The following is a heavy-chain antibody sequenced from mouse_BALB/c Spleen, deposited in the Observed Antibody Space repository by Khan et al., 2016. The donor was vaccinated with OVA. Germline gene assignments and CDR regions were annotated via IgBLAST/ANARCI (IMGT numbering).Heavy chain of an antibody. V-gene: IGHV9-3-1*01. CDR2: INTYTGEP. J-gene: IGHJ1*01. CDR1: GYTFTNYG. CDR3: ARVGNCWCFDV. Sequence: QIQLVQSGPELKKPGETVKISCKASGYTFTNYGMNWVKQAPGKGLKWMGWINTYTGEPTYGDDLKGRFAFSLETSASTAYLQLNNLKNEDTATYYCARVGNCWCFDVWGAGTTVTVSS. D-gene: IGHD2-1*01.